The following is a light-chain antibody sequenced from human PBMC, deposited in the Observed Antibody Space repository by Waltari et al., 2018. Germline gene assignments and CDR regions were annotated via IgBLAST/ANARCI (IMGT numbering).Light chain of an antibody. CDR2: GVN. J-gene: IGLJ2*01. V-gene: IGLV2-14*01. CDR1: SRDIGLYNC. CDR3: ASCTDTIPPVV. Sequence: QSVLTQPASVSGSPGQSITISCTGTSRDIGLYNCVSWYQLHPGEAPTLILSGVNSRPSGVSNRFSGSKSGNTASLTISGLQGDDEADYFCASCTDTIPPVVFGGGTKLTVL.